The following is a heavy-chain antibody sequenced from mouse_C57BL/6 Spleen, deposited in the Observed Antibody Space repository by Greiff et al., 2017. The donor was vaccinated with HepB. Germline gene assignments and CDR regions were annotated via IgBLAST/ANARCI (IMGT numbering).Heavy chain of an antibody. V-gene: IGHV1-74*01. CDR3: AIANYSAWFAY. J-gene: IGHJ3*01. CDR2: IHPSDSDT. D-gene: IGHD2-1*01. CDR1: GYTFTSYW. Sequence: QVQLQQPGAELVKPGASVKVSCKASGYTFTSYWMHWVKQRPGQGLEWIGRIHPSDSDTNYNQKFKGKATLTVDKSSSTAYMQLSCLTSEDSAVYYCAIANYSAWFAYWGQGTLVTVSA.